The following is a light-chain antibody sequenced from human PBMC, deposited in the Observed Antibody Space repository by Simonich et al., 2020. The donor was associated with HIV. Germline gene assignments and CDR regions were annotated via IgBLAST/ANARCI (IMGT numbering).Light chain of an antibody. J-gene: IGKJ1*01. CDR1: QGISNS. CDR3: QQYYSTPPT. Sequence: DIQMTQSPSSLSASVGDRVTITCRASQGISNSLAWYQQKPGKAPKLLLYAASRVESGVPSRFIGSGSGTDYTLTISSLQPEDFATYYCQQYYSTPPTFGQGTKVEIK. CDR2: AAS. V-gene: IGKV1-NL1*01.